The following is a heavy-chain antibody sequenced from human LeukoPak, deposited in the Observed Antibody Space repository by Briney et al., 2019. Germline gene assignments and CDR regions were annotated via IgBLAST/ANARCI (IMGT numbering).Heavy chain of an antibody. V-gene: IGHV1-2*02. J-gene: IGHJ5*02. CDR1: GYTFTGYY. Sequence: ASVKVSCKASGYTFTGYYMHWVRQAPGQGLEWMGWINPNSGGTNYAQKFQSRVTMTRDTSISTAYMELSRLRSDDTAVYYCARVTAVTTSGVDGWFDPWGQGTLVTVSS. CDR2: INPNSGGT. D-gene: IGHD4-17*01. CDR3: ARVTAVTTSGVDGWFDP.